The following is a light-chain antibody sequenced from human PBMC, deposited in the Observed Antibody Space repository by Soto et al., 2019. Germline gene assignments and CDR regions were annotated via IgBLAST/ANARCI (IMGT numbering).Light chain of an antibody. Sequence: DIQVTQSPSSLSASVGDRVTITCRASQTISNYLNWYQQKPGQAPKLLMYAASRLQSGVPSRFSGSGSGTDFTLTISSLQPEDFATYYCQQTYSIRTFGQGTKVDIK. CDR1: QTISNY. J-gene: IGKJ1*01. V-gene: IGKV1-39*01. CDR3: QQTYSIRT. CDR2: AAS.